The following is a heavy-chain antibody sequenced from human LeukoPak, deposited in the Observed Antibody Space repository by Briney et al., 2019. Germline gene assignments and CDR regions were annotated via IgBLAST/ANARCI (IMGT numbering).Heavy chain of an antibody. Sequence: GESLKISCQGSGYTFDYKWIAWVRQMPGKGLEWMGLIYPMDSDTRYSPSFQGQVTISVDKSITTAYLEWSSLTTSDTAMYYCARLYSSSWKGCFQYWGQGTLVTVSS. D-gene: IGHD6-13*01. CDR2: IYPMDSDT. J-gene: IGHJ1*01. V-gene: IGHV5-51*01. CDR1: GYTFDYKW. CDR3: ARLYSSSWKGCFQY.